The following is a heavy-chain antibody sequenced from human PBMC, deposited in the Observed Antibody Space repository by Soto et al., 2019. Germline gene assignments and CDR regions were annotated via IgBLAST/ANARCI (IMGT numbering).Heavy chain of an antibody. D-gene: IGHD3-10*01. CDR2: LSYDGHNE. Sequence: QVQLVESGGAVVQPGTSLRLSCAASGVAFITYGVHWVRQAPGNGLEWVAILSYDGHNEYYTDSVKGRFTISRDTSRNTLSLQMDRLRADDTAMYYCAKDRGFGEYLFDSWGQGTLVTVSS. V-gene: IGHV3-30*18. CDR1: GVAFITYG. J-gene: IGHJ4*02. CDR3: AKDRGFGEYLFDS.